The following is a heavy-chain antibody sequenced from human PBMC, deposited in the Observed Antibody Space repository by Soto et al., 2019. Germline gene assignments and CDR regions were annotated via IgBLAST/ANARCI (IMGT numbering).Heavy chain of an antibody. D-gene: IGHD1-26*01. CDR1: GGSISSYY. Sequence: SETLSLTCTVSGGSISSYYWSWIRQPPGKGLEWIGYIYYSGSTNYNPSLKSRVTISVDTSKNQFSLKLSSVTAADTAVYYCARGDSGLDPWGQRTLVTVSS. CDR3: ARGDSGLDP. CDR2: IYYSGST. V-gene: IGHV4-59*01. J-gene: IGHJ5*02.